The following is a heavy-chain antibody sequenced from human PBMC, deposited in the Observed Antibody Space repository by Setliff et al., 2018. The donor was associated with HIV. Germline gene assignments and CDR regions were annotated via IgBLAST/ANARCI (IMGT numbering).Heavy chain of an antibody. CDR2: IRSKAYGGTP. V-gene: IGHV3-49*04. D-gene: IGHD2-2*01. J-gene: IGHJ4*02. CDR3: ARGPHRYCSMTNCMYAF. CDR1: GFTFGDYL. Sequence: PGGSLRLSCTASGFTFGDYLMSWVRQAPGKGLEWVGFIRSKAYGGTPEYAASLGGRFTISRDDSKSIAYLQMSSLQTEDTAVYYCARGPHRYCSMTNCMYAFWGQGALVTVSS.